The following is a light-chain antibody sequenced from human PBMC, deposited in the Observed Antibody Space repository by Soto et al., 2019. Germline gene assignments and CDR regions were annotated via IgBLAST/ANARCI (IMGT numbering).Light chain of an antibody. J-gene: IGLJ2*01. CDR2: EDT. Sequence: QSALTQPASVSGSPGQSITISCTGTFSDVGSYNLVSWYQQHPGKAPKLMIYEDTKRPSGVSNRFSCSKSGYTASLTISGLQAEDEADYYCCSYAGSSTVVFGGGTKVTVL. CDR1: FSDVGSYNL. V-gene: IGLV2-23*01. CDR3: CSYAGSSTVV.